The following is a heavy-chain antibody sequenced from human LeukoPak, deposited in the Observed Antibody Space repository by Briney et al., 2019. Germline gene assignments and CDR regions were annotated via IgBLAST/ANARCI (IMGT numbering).Heavy chain of an antibody. J-gene: IGHJ5*02. CDR1: GYTFPSYG. Sequence: ASVKVSCKASGYTFPSYGISWVRQAPGQGLEWMGWISAYNGNTHYAQEVQGRVTMTTDTYTSTANMDPRSLKAYHTAVYYCARDRGYYAVLTGYPASHPCWFDPWGQGTLVTVSS. V-gene: IGHV1-18*01. CDR3: ARDRGYYAVLTGYPASHPCWFDP. D-gene: IGHD3-9*01. CDR2: ISAYNGNT.